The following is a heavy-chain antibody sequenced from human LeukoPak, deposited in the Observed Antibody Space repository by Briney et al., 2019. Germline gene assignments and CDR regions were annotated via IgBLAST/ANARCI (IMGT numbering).Heavy chain of an antibody. CDR3: ARHDSFIPY. CDR2: ISDTGRRT. J-gene: IGHJ4*02. V-gene: IGHV3-23*01. Sequence: PGGSLRLSCAASGFTFSDYAMSWVRQAAGKGLEWVSGISDTGRRTYYTDPVKGRFTISRDDSKKTVYLQMKTLTAEDTAIYFCARHDSFIPYWGQGTLVTVSS. D-gene: IGHD5-18*01. CDR1: GFTFSDYA.